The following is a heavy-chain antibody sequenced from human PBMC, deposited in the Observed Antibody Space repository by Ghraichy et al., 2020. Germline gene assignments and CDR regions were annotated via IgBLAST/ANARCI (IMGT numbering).Heavy chain of an antibody. D-gene: IGHD3-10*01. J-gene: IGHJ4*02. V-gene: IGHV3-9*01. CDR3: AKGTDNDYYGSGTFYNGFAS. CDR1: GFPFDEYA. Sequence: GGSLRLSCAASGFPFDEYALHWVRQAPEQGLEWISGISWNSNNIGYADSVKGRFTISRDNSKHSLYLQMDALTTEDTAFYYCAKGTDNDYYGSGTFYNGFASWGQGTLVTISS. CDR2: ISWNSNNI.